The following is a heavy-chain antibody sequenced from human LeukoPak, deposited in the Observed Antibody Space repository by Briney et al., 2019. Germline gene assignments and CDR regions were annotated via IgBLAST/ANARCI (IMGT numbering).Heavy chain of an antibody. D-gene: IGHD3-22*01. Sequence: PSETLSLTCAVYGGSFSGYYWSWIRQPPGKGLEWIGEINHSGSTNYNPSLKSRVTISVDTSKNQFSLKLSSVTAADSALYYCAREGYYDTSGYREYWGQGTLVTVSS. J-gene: IGHJ4*02. V-gene: IGHV4-34*01. CDR2: INHSGST. CDR1: GGSFSGYY. CDR3: AREGYYDTSGYREY.